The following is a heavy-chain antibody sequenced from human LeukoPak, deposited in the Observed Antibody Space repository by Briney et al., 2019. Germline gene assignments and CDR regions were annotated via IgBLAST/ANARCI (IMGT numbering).Heavy chain of an antibody. Sequence: PSETLSLTCAAYGGSFSGYYWSWIRQPPGKGLEWIGEINHSGSTNYNPSLKSRLSISIDTSKNQFALRLNSVTAADMAVYYCARGLPIISMLRGVKPSVMFDSWGQGTLVTVSS. J-gene: IGHJ5*01. V-gene: IGHV4-34*01. CDR2: INHSGST. CDR1: GGSFSGYY. D-gene: IGHD3-10*01. CDR3: ARGLPIISMLRGVKPSVMFDS.